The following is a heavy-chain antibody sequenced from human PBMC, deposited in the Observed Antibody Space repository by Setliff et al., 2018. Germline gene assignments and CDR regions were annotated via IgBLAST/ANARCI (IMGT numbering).Heavy chain of an antibody. D-gene: IGHD3-10*01. J-gene: IGHJ5*02. V-gene: IGHV4-39*02. CDR2: IYYSGLT. CDR3: AGYQGSGSNYKVVNWFDP. Sequence: SETLSLTCTVSGGSLRSNFWGWIRQPPGKGLEWIGTIYYSGLTYYTPSLRSRATISVDTSKNRFSLQLSSVTAADTAVYYCAGYQGSGSNYKVVNWFDPWGQGTLVTVSS. CDR1: GGSLRSNF.